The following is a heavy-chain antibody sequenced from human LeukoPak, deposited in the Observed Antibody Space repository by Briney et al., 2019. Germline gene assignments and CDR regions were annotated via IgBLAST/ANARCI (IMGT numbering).Heavy chain of an antibody. J-gene: IGHJ3*02. V-gene: IGHV4-4*07. CDR1: GGSINNYY. D-gene: IGHD2-15*01. Sequence: SETLSLTCTVSGGSINNYYWSWIRQPAGKGLEWIGRIYTRGSTNYNPSLKSRVTMSVDTSKNEFSLKLSSMTAADTAVYYCARGRYCSADICSGGDAFDIWGQGTMVSVSS. CDR2: IYTRGST. CDR3: ARGRYCSADICSGGDAFDI.